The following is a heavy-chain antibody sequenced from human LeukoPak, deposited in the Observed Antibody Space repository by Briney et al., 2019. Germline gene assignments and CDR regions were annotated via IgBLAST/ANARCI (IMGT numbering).Heavy chain of an antibody. Sequence: ASVKVSCKASGYTFTTYAMNWVRQAPGQGLEWMGWINTNTGDPTYAQGFTGRFVFSLDTSVSTAYLQISSLKAEDTAVYYCARVYGSGSPIRYYYYGMDVWGQGTTVTVSS. J-gene: IGHJ6*02. V-gene: IGHV7-4-1*02. CDR2: INTNTGDP. CDR1: GYTFTTYA. D-gene: IGHD3-10*01. CDR3: ARVYGSGSPIRYYYYGMDV.